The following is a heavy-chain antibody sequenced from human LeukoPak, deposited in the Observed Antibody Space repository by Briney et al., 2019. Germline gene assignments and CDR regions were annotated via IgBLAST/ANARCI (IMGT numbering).Heavy chain of an antibody. CDR3: ARESAMVTTKHWYFDL. CDR2: IIPIFGTA. V-gene: IGHV1-69*05. J-gene: IGHJ2*01. D-gene: IGHD5-18*01. CDR1: GGTFSSYA. Sequence: SVKFSCKASGGTFSSYAISWVRQAPGQGLEWMGGIIPIFGTANYAQTFQGRVTITTAESTSTAYMELSSLRSEDTAVYYCARESAMVTTKHWYFDLWGSGTLVTVSS.